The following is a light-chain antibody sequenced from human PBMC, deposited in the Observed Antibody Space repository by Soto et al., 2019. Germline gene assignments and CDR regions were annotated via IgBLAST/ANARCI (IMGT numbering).Light chain of an antibody. CDR3: QQYGGSPIT. CDR1: QSVSSYR. V-gene: IGKV3-20*01. CDR2: GAS. Sequence: ELVLTQSPGTLSLSPGERATLSCRASQSVSSYRLAWYQQKPGQPPRLLISGASSRATGIPDRFGGSGSGTDFTLTISRLEPEDFALYHCQQYGGSPITFGQGTRLEIK. J-gene: IGKJ5*01.